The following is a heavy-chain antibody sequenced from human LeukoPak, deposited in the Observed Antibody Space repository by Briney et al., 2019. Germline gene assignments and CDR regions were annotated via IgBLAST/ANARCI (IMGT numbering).Heavy chain of an antibody. CDR1: GFTFSSYW. D-gene: IGHD3-10*01. J-gene: IGHJ6*04. V-gene: IGHV3-74*01. CDR3: ARSITMVRGVNFYYYGMDV. CDR2: INSDGSST. Sequence: GGSLRLSCAASGFTFSSYWMHWVRQAPGKGLVWVSRINSDGSSTSYADSVKGRFTISRDNAKNTLYLQMNNLRAEDTAVYYCARSITMVRGVNFYYYGMDVWGKGTTVTVSS.